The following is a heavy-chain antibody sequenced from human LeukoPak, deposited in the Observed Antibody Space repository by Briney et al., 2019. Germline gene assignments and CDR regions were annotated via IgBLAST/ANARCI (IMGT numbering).Heavy chain of an antibody. CDR3: ARDDIDRRRRTNAFDI. J-gene: IGHJ3*02. CDR1: GFTFSSYG. Sequence: PGGSLRLSCAASGFTFSSYGMSWVRQAPGKGLEWVSYISSSGSTIYYADSVKGRFTISRDNAKNSLYLQMNSLRAEDTAVYYCARDDIDRRRRTNAFDIWGQGTMVTVSS. CDR2: ISSSGSTI. V-gene: IGHV3-48*04. D-gene: IGHD1-14*01.